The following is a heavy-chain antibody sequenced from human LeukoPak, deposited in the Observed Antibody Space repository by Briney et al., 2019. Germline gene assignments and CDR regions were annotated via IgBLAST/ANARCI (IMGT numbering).Heavy chain of an antibody. CDR3: TTDLGTYYHGSQRLIPIDY. CDR1: GFTFTNAR. Sequence: PGGSLRLSCAASGFTFTNARMSWVRQAPGKGLEWIGRIKSKTDGETTNYAEPVRGRFTISRDDSKSAVYLQMNSLKIEDTAVYYCTTDLGTYYHGSQRLIPIDYWGQGTLVTVSS. CDR2: IKSKTDGETT. J-gene: IGHJ4*02. V-gene: IGHV3-15*01. D-gene: IGHD3-10*01.